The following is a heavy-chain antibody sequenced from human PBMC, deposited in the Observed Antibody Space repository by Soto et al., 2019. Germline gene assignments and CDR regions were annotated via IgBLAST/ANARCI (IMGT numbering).Heavy chain of an antibody. CDR2: IKQDGSEK. Sequence: GGSLRLSCAASGFTFSSYWVSWVRQAPGKGLEWVANIKQDGSEKYYVDSVKGRFTISRDNAKNSLYLQMNSLRAEDTAVYYCARVPLLWFGELSPNWFDPWGQGTLVTVSS. V-gene: IGHV3-7*01. D-gene: IGHD3-10*01. CDR1: GFTFSSYW. J-gene: IGHJ5*02. CDR3: ARVPLLWFGELSPNWFDP.